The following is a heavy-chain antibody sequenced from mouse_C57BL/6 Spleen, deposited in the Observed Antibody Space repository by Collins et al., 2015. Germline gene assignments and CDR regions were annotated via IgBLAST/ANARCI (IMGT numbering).Heavy chain of an antibody. V-gene: IGHV4-1*01. CDR1: GIDFSRYW. CDR2: INPDSSTI. Sequence: EVKLLQSGGGLVQPGGSLKLSCAASGIDFSRYWMSWVRRAPGKGLEWIGEINPDSSTINYAPSLKDKFIISRDNAKNTLYLQMSKVRSEDTALYYCASSYYYGSSYWYFDVWGTGTTVTVSS. J-gene: IGHJ1*03. CDR3: ASSYYYGSSYWYFDV. D-gene: IGHD1-1*01.